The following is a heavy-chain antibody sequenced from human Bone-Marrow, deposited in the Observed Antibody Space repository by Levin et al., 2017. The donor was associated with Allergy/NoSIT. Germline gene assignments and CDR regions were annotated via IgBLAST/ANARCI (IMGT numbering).Heavy chain of an antibody. CDR3: ARGTGGPKLDY. J-gene: IGHJ4*02. V-gene: IGHV4-34*01. CDR1: GGSFSGYY. Sequence: PSETLSLTCAVYGGSFSGYYWSWIRQPPGKGLEWIGEINHSGSTNYNPSLKSRVTISVDTSKNQFSLKLSSVTAADTAVYYCARGTGGPKLDYWGQGTLVTVSS. CDR2: INHSGST. D-gene: IGHD3-10*01.